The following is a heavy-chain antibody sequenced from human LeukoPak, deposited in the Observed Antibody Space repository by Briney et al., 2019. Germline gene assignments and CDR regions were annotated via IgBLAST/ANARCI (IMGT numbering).Heavy chain of an antibody. D-gene: IGHD3-22*01. Sequence: GGSLRLSCAASGFTFSSYAMHWVRQSPGKGLEWISYISTGSGTIYYADSVKGRFTTSRDNAKNSLSLQMNSLRAEDTAVYYCARAMRYYDSSIDYWGQGTLVTVSS. CDR1: GFTFSSYA. CDR2: ISTGSGTI. CDR3: ARAMRYYDSSIDY. V-gene: IGHV3-48*04. J-gene: IGHJ4*02.